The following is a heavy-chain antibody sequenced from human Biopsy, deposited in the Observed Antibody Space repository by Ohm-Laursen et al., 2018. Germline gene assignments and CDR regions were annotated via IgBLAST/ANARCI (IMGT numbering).Heavy chain of an antibody. V-gene: IGHV3-21*01. Sequence: SLRLSCAASGFTFSNYWMTWVRQAPGKGLEWVSSISASGNHIYYTDSVKGRFTVSRGNGKNSVYLQMNSLRVEDTAVYYCARDGEAKYCKHGVCPSDFWGQGTLVTVSS. CDR3: ARDGEAKYCKHGVCPSDF. CDR1: GFTFSNYW. D-gene: IGHD2-8*01. CDR2: ISASGNHI. J-gene: IGHJ4*02.